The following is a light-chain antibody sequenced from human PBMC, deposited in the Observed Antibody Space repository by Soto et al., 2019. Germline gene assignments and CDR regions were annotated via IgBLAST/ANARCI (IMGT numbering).Light chain of an antibody. Sequence: EIVLTQSPGTLSLSPGERATLSCRASQSVSSSYLAWYQQKPGQAPRLLIYGASSRATGIPDRFSGRGSGTDFTLTISRLEPEDFAVYYCQQYGSSSAFGGGTKVEIK. CDR1: QSVSSSY. CDR3: QQYGSSSA. J-gene: IGKJ4*01. V-gene: IGKV3-20*01. CDR2: GAS.